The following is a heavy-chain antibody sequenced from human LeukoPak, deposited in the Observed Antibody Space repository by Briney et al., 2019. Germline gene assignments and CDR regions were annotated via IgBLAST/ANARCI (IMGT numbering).Heavy chain of an antibody. CDR2: IKEDGSER. CDR1: AFIFSGHW. J-gene: IGHJ6*02. V-gene: IGHV3-7*03. Sequence: GGSLRLSCEGSAFIFSGHWMNWVRQTPGKGLEWVASIKEDGSERQYVDSVKGRFSISRDNTKGSLFLQLNSLRAEDTAVYYCAREGRTYGMDVWGQGTTVTVSS. CDR3: AREGRTYGMDV.